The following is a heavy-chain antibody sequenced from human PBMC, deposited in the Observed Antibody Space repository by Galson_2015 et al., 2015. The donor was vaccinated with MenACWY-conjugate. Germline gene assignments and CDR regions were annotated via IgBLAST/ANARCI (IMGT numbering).Heavy chain of an antibody. CDR1: GFTFSSYG. J-gene: IGHJ4*02. CDR2: VSATGSKI. CDR3: AKRISGVVISTFDY. V-gene: IGHV3-23*01. Sequence: SLRLSCAASGFTFSSYGMSWVRQAPGKGLEWVSSVSATGSKIYYADSVKGRFTISRDNSKNTLYLQMNSLRAEDTAVYYCAKRISGVVISTFDYWGQGTLVPVSS. D-gene: IGHD3-3*01.